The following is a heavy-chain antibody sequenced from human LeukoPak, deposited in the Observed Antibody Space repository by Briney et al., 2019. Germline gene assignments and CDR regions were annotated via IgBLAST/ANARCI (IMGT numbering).Heavy chain of an antibody. CDR1: GFTFSSYA. Sequence: TGGSLRLSCAASGFTFSSYAMHWVRQAPGKGLEWVAVISYDGSNKYYADSVKGRFTISRDNSKNTLYLQMNSLRAEDTAVYYCARSGQLVDYWGQGTLVTVSS. D-gene: IGHD6-13*01. CDR2: ISYDGSNK. V-gene: IGHV3-30-3*01. J-gene: IGHJ4*02. CDR3: ARSGQLVDY.